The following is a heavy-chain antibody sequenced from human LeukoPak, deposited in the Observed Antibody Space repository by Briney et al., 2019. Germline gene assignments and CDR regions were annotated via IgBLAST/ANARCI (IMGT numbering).Heavy chain of an antibody. V-gene: IGHV3-30*02. CDR2: LRYDGSTA. J-gene: IGHJ4*02. Sequence: PGGSLRLSCAASGFTLSGYGMNWVRQAPGKGLDWVAFLRYDGSTAFYEDSVKGRFTISRDSSKNTLYLQMNSLTPADTAIYYCAKDPYGGTYPTYFDYWGQGNLVTVSS. CDR1: GFTLSGYG. CDR3: AKDPYGGTYPTYFDY. D-gene: IGHD1-26*01.